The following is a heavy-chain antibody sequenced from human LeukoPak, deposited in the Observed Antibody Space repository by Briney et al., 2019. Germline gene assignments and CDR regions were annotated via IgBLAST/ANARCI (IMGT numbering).Heavy chain of an antibody. D-gene: IGHD3-22*01. CDR1: GGSFSGYY. V-gene: IGHV4-34*01. CDR3: ARALYYDSSGYYYGDDY. J-gene: IGHJ4*02. Sequence: PSETLSLTCAVYGGSFSGYYWSWIRQPPGKGLEWIGEINHSGSTNYNPSLKSRVTISVDTSKNQFSLKLSSVTAADTAVYYCARALYYDSSGYYYGDDYWGQGTLVTVSS. CDR2: INHSGST.